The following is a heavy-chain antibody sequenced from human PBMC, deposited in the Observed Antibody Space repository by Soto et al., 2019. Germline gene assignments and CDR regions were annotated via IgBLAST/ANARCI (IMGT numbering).Heavy chain of an antibody. J-gene: IGHJ3*01. V-gene: IGHV1-18*01. Sequence: ASVKVSCKASGYTFSTYGITWVRQAPGQGLDWMGWINPFKGDTNSAARFQDRVTMTTDTSTRTAYMELRSLRSDDTAVYYCARVKVPAAILGAFDLWGQGTLVTVSS. CDR1: GYTFSTYG. CDR3: ARVKVPAAILGAFDL. D-gene: IGHD2-2*02. CDR2: INPFKGDT.